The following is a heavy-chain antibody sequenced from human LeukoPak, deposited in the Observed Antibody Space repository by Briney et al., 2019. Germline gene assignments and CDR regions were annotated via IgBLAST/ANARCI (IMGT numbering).Heavy chain of an antibody. CDR3: ARGRFGEWDNWFDP. CDR2: INPNSGAT. V-gene: IGHV1-2*02. D-gene: IGHD3-10*01. Sequence: ASVKVSCKASGYTFTGYYIHWVQQAPGQGLEWMAWINPNSGATNYAQKFQGRVTMTRDTSISTAYMELSRLTSDDTAVYFCARGRFGEWDNWFDPWGQGTLVTVSS. CDR1: GYTFTGYY. J-gene: IGHJ5*02.